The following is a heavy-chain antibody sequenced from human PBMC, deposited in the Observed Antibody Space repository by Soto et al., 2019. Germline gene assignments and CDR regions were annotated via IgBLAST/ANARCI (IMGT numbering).Heavy chain of an antibody. D-gene: IGHD3-9*01. V-gene: IGHV3-11*01. CDR1: GFTLSEYY. Sequence: QVQLVESGGGLVKPGGSLRLSCAASGFTLSEYYMSWIRQAPGKGLEWVAYISSSGVTKYYAESVRGRFTISRDNAKNSLHLQMNSLRAEDAAVYYCALGSDILTGYSKAFDSWGQGTPVTVSS. J-gene: IGHJ4*02. CDR3: ALGSDILTGYSKAFDS. CDR2: ISSSGVTK.